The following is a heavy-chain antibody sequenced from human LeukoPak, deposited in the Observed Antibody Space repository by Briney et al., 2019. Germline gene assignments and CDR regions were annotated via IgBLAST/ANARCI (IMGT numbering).Heavy chain of an antibody. J-gene: IGHJ4*02. CDR2: ISYDGSNK. CDR1: GFTFSTYA. CDR3: ARSGGATGLSHFDY. Sequence: GGSLRLSCAASGFTFSTYAMLWVRQAPGKGLEWVAVISYDGSNKFYTGSVKGRFTISRDNSKNTLYLQMNSLRPEDTAVYYCARSGGATGLSHFDYWGQGTLVTVSS. V-gene: IGHV3-30-3*01. D-gene: IGHD1-26*01.